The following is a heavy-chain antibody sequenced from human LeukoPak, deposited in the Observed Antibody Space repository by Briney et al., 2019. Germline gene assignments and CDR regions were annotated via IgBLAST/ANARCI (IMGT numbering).Heavy chain of an antibody. CDR2: IRCDGSEK. CDR1: GFTFSSYL. V-gene: IGHV3-74*01. CDR3: ARDYMGSTRLAGDL. Sequence: GGSLRLSSAASGFTFSSYLMHSGREAPGEGRWWVLRIRCDGSEKNSGESVKGRFTISRDNSKNTAYLQMNSLRAEDTAVYYCARDYMGSTRLAGDLWGQGTQVTVSS. J-gene: IGHJ5*02. D-gene: IGHD1-26*01.